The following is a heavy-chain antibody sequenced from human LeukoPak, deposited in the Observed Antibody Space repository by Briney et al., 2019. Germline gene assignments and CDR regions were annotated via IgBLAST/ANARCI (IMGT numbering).Heavy chain of an antibody. CDR3: ARDSRLDGIY. V-gene: IGHV3-30*01. J-gene: IGHJ4*02. D-gene: IGHD6-19*01. CDR1: GFTFSSYA. CDR2: ISYDGSNK. Sequence: GRSLRLSCAASGFTFSSYAMHWVRQAPGKGLEWVAVISYDGSNKYYADSVKGRFTISRDNSKNTLYLQMNSLRAEDTAVYYCARDSRLDGIYWGQGTLVTVSS.